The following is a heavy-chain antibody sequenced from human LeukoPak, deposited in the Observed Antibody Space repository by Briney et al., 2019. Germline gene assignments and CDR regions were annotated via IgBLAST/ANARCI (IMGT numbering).Heavy chain of an antibody. CDR3: AKDDGSIPAGGLY. CDR2: IRYDGSNK. D-gene: IGHD3-16*01. Sequence: GGSLRLSCAASGFTFSSYGMHWVRQAPGKGLEWVAFIRYDGSNKYYADSVKGRFTISRDNSKNTLYLQMNSLRAEDTAVYYCAKDDGSIPAGGLYWGQGTLVTVSS. V-gene: IGHV3-30*02. J-gene: IGHJ4*02. CDR1: GFTFSSYG.